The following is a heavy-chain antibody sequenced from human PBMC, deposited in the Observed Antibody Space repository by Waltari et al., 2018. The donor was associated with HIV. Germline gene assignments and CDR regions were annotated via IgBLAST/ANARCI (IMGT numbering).Heavy chain of an antibody. V-gene: IGHV3-53*01. CDR2: ISPHNTT. Sequence: AESGGRLIQPGGSLGPSCTASNLSISAKHVTWIRQAPGGSLAWVAVISPHNTTHYADSVSGRFTISRAKSRTRVLLLMNSLVVDDTATYFCATGVRYYGPWGHGTRVTVSS. J-gene: IGHJ5*02. D-gene: IGHD3-10*01. CDR1: NLSISAKH. CDR3: ATGVRYYGP.